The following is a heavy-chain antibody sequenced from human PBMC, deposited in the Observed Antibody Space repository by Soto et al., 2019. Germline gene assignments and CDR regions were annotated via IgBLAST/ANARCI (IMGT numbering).Heavy chain of an antibody. J-gene: IGHJ4*02. CDR2: INTDGTTT. CDR1: EFTFSNYW. Sequence: GGSLRLSCVVSEFTFSNYWMHWVRQAPGKGLVWVSRINTDGTTTNYADSVKDRFTISRDNARNTLYLQMNSLRGEDTAVYYCATAGNYRFDTWGQGTLVTVSS. D-gene: IGHD3-16*02. V-gene: IGHV3-74*01. CDR3: ATAGNYRFDT.